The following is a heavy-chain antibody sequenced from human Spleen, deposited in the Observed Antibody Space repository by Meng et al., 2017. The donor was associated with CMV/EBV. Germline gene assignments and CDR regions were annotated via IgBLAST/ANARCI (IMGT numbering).Heavy chain of an antibody. J-gene: IGHJ4*02. CDR1: GFTFSTYW. D-gene: IGHD2-21*01. CDR2: ISSDVTKT. CDR3: ARADRLFVVGLFDY. V-gene: IGHV3-74*03. Sequence: GESLKISCVASGFTFSTYWMDWVRQAPGEGLVWVSRISSDVTKTTYADFVKGRFTISRDNAKNSLYLQMNSLRAEDTALYHCARADRLFVVGLFDYWGQGTLVTVSS.